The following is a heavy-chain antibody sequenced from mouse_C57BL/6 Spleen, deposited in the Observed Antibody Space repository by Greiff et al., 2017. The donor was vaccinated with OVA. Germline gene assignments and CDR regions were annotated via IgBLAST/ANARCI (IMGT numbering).Heavy chain of an antibody. CDR2: ISSGSSTI. D-gene: IGHD4-1*01. CDR1: GFTFSDYG. Sequence: EVHLVESGGGLVKPGGSLKLSCAASGFTFSDYGMHWVRQAPETGLEWVAYISSGSSTIYYADTVKGRFTISRDNAKNTLFLQMTSLRSEDTAMYYCARRTNWDSGFDYWGQGTTLTVSS. J-gene: IGHJ2*01. CDR3: ARRTNWDSGFDY. V-gene: IGHV5-17*01.